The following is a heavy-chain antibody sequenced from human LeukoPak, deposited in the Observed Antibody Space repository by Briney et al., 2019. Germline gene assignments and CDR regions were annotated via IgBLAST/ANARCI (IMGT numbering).Heavy chain of an antibody. J-gene: IGHJ4*02. Sequence: GGSLRLSCAASGFTFSSYSMNWVRQAPGKGLEWVSYISSSSSTIYYADSVKGRFTISRDNAKNSLYLQMNSLRAEDTAVYYCARAGGYSSGWYSRARLFDYWGQGTLVTVSS. V-gene: IGHV3-48*01. CDR3: ARAGGYSSGWYSRARLFDY. D-gene: IGHD6-19*01. CDR2: ISSSSSTI. CDR1: GFTFSSYS.